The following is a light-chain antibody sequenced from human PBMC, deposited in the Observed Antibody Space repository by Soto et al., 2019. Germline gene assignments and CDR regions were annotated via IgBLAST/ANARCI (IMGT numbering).Light chain of an antibody. CDR1: SSDVGGYNY. V-gene: IGLV2-14*01. Sequence: QSALTQPASVSGSPGQSITISCTGTSSDVGGYNYVSWYQQHPGKAPKLMIYDVSNRPSGVSNRFSGSKSGNTASLTISGLLTEDEADYYCSSYTSSSTLRVFGGGTKVTVL. CDR2: DVS. CDR3: SSYTSSSTLRV. J-gene: IGLJ2*01.